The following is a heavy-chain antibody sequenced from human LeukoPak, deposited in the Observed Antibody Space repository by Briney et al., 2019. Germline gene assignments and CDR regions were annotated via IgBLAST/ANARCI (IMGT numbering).Heavy chain of an antibody. CDR2: INHSGST. CDR1: GGSFSGYY. V-gene: IGHV4-34*01. Sequence: SETLSLTCAVYGGSFSGYYWSWIPQPPGKGLEWIGEINHSGSTNYNPSLKSRVTISVDTSKNQFSLKVSSVTAADTAVYYCARHSVSQFYFDYWGQGTLVTASS. CDR3: ARHSVSQFYFDY. D-gene: IGHD3-10*01. J-gene: IGHJ4*02.